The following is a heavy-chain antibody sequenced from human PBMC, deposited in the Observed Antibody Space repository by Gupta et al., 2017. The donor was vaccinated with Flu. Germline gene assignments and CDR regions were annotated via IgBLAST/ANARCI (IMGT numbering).Heavy chain of an antibody. Sequence: QVQLQQWGAGLLKPSETLSLTCAVYGGSFSGYYWSWIRQPPGKGLEWIGEINHSGSTNYNPSLKSRVTISVDTSKNQFSLKLSSVTAADTAVYYCARVRRCVAHQLLWCEFDYWGQGTLVTVSS. V-gene: IGHV4-34*01. J-gene: IGHJ4*02. CDR3: ARVRRCVAHQLLWCEFDY. CDR1: GGSFSGYY. CDR2: INHSGST. D-gene: IGHD2-2*01.